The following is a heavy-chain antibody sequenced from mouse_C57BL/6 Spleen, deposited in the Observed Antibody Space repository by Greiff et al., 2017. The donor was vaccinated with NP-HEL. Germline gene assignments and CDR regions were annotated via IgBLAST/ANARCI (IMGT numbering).Heavy chain of an antibody. J-gene: IGHJ3*01. Sequence: DVKLVESGGGLVQPGGSMKLSCVASGFTFSNYWMNWVRQSPEKGLEWVAQIRLKSDNYATHYAESVKGRFTISRDDSKSSVYLQMNNLSAEDTGIYYCTKGYYSNYEAYWGQGTLVTVSA. CDR2: IRLKSDNYAT. CDR3: TKGYYSNYEAY. V-gene: IGHV6-3*01. CDR1: GFTFSNYW. D-gene: IGHD2-5*01.